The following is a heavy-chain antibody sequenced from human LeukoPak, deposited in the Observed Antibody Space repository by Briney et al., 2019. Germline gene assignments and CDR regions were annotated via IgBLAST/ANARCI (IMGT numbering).Heavy chain of an antibody. CDR1: GYTFTGYY. J-gene: IGHJ5*02. CDR2: INPNSGGT. CDR3: ARGATNFWFDP. Sequence: GASVKVSCKASGYTFTGYYMHWVRQAPGQGLEWMGRINPNSGGTNYARKVQGRVTMTRDTSISTAYMELSRLRCDDTAVYYCARGATNFWFDPWGQGTLVTVSS. D-gene: IGHD2-8*01. V-gene: IGHV1-2*06.